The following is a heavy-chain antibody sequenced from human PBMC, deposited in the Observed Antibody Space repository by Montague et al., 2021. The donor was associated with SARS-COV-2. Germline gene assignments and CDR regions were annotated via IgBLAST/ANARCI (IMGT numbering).Heavy chain of an antibody. V-gene: IGHV4-59*01. D-gene: IGHD3-16*01. CDR1: GDSITSYF. CDR2: IYYGGST. J-gene: IGHJ4*02. Sequence: SETLSLTCTVYGDSITSYFWTWVRQPPGKGLEWIGYIYYGGSTNHTPSLKSRVTISVDVSKNQFSLKLSSVTAADTAVYNCARVAQGDVIDHWGQGTLVTVSS. CDR3: ARVAQGDVIDH.